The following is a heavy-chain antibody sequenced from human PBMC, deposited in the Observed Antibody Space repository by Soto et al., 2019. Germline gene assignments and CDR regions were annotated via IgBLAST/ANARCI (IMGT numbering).Heavy chain of an antibody. J-gene: IGHJ4*02. Sequence: GGSLRLSCAASGFTLSTYAMNWVRQAPGKGLEWVSVSGRGGIAFYADSVKGRFTISRDNSKNTLYLQLNSLRAEDTAVYYCAKVGYCTSTNCYQYFDHWGQGTLVTVSS. CDR1: GFTLSTYA. D-gene: IGHD2-2*01. V-gene: IGHV3-23*01. CDR3: AKVGYCTSTNCYQYFDH. CDR2: SGRGGIA.